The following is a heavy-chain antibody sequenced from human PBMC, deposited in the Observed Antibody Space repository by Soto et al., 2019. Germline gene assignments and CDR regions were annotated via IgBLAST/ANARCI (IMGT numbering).Heavy chain of an antibody. J-gene: IGHJ3*02. Sequence: QVQLQESGPGLVKPSETLSLTCTVSGGSISSYYWSWIRQPPGKGLEWIGYIYYSGSTNYNPSLKSRVTISVDTSKNQFSLKLSSVTAADTAVYYCAGHSGYDRGPFDAFDIWGHGTMVTVSS. CDR2: IYYSGST. CDR3: AGHSGYDRGPFDAFDI. D-gene: IGHD5-12*01. CDR1: GGSISSYY. V-gene: IGHV4-59*01.